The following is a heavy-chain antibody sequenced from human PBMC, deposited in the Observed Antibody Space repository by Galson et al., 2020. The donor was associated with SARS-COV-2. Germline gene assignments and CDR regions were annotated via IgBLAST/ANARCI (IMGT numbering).Heavy chain of an antibody. CDR3: AKWSLAYCGGDCYREYFQH. V-gene: IGHV3-23*01. Sequence: GESLKISCAASGFTFSSYAMSWVRQAPGKGLEWVSAISGSGGSTYYADSVKGRFTISRDNSKNTLYLQMNSLRAEDTAVYYCAKWSLAYCGGDCYREYFQHWGQGTLVTVSS. J-gene: IGHJ1*01. CDR2: ISGSGGST. D-gene: IGHD2-21*02. CDR1: GFTFSSYA.